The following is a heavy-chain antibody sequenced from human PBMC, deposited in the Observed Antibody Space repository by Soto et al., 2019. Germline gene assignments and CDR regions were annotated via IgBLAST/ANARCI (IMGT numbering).Heavy chain of an antibody. J-gene: IGHJ4*02. Sequence: VQLLESGGGLVQPGGSLRLSCAASGFTFSSYAMSWVRQAPGKGLEWVSAISGSGASTYYADSVKGRFTISRDNSKNPRYLQMNSLGTEHTSVYYRAHLAGSLDHWRQGPLVTVSS. V-gene: IGHV3-23*01. CDR2: ISGSGAST. CDR1: GFTFSSYA. CDR3: AHLAGSLDH.